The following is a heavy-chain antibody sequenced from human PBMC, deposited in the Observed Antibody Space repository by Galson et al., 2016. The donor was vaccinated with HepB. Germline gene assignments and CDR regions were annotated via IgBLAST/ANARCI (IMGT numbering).Heavy chain of an antibody. D-gene: IGHD2-2*01. V-gene: IGHV2-70*11. CDR3: ARIQTAHCSNSSCYALDS. CDR2: IAWVDDK. Sequence: PALVKPTQTLTLTCTFSGFSLSTSGMCVSWIRQPPGKALEWLARIAWVDDKYYSTSLKTRLTISKDTSKNQVVLTMTNMDPVDTATYYCARIQTAHCSNSSCYALDSWGQGTLVTVSS. J-gene: IGHJ4*02. CDR1: GFSLSTSGMC.